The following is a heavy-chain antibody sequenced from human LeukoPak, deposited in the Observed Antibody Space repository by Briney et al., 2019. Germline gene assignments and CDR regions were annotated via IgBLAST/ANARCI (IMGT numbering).Heavy chain of an antibody. CDR3: ARDNRVDGSFDY. J-gene: IGHJ4*02. V-gene: IGHV3-48*03. Sequence: GGSLRLSCAASGFTFSTYDMNWVRQAPGRGLEWVSYISSSGSTIYYADSVKGRFTISRDNAKSSLYLKMNSLRAEDTAVYYCARDNRVDGSFDYWGQGTLVTVSS. CDR1: GFTFSTYD. CDR2: ISSSGSTI. D-gene: IGHD5-12*01.